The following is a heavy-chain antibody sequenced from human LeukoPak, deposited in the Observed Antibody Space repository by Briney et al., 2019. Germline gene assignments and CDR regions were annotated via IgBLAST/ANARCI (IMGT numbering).Heavy chain of an antibody. J-gene: IGHJ4*02. V-gene: IGHV3-30-3*01. D-gene: IGHD3-10*01. CDR3: ARDSVAVRAVIIPYYFDY. CDR1: GFTFSSYA. CDR2: ISYDGSNT. Sequence: GGSLRLSCAASGFTFSSYAMDWVRQAPGKGLEWVAVISYDGSNTYYADSVKGRFTISRDNSKNTLYLQMNSLRAEDTAVYYCARDSVAVRAVIIPYYFDYWGQGTLVTVSS.